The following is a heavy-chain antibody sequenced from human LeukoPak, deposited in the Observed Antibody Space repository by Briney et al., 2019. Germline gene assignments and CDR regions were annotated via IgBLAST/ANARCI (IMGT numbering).Heavy chain of an antibody. D-gene: IGHD2-15*01. J-gene: IGHJ2*01. V-gene: IGHV4-34*01. CDR2: INHSGST. CDR1: GGSFSGYY. CDR3: ARRWSPPRRDRNWYFDL. Sequence: SETLSLTCAVYGGSFSGYYWSWIRQPPGKGLEWIGEINHSGSTNYNPSLKSRVTISVDTSKNQFSLKPSSVTAADTAVYYCARRWSPPRRDRNWYFDLWGRGTLVTVSS.